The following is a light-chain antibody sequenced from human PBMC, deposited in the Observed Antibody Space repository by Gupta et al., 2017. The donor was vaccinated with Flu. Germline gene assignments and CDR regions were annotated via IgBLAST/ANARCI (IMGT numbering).Light chain of an antibody. CDR2: AAS. Sequence: PSSGSASVSDSVTITCRASRDISSWLDWYQQKPGKAPKLLISAASTWESGVPSRFSGSGSGTEFTLTISSLRPEDFATYYCQQGISSPCTFGRGTKVEIK. CDR1: RDISSW. J-gene: IGKJ1*01. V-gene: IGKV1-12*01. CDR3: QQGISSPCT.